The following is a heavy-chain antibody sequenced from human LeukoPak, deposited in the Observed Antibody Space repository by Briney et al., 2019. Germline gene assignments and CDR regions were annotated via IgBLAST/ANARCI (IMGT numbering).Heavy chain of an antibody. CDR3: AELGITMIGGV. CDR1: GFTFISYW. Sequence: GGSLRLACAASGFTFISYWMTWVRQAPGKGLEWVANIKQDGSEKYYVDSVKGRFTISRDNAKNSLYLQMNSLRAEDTAVYYCAELGITMIGGVWGKGTTVTISS. V-gene: IGHV3-7*01. D-gene: IGHD3-10*02. CDR2: IKQDGSEK. J-gene: IGHJ6*04.